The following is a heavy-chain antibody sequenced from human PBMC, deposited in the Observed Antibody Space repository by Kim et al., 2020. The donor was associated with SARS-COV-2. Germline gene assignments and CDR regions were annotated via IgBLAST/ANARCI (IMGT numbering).Heavy chain of an antibody. V-gene: IGHV4-59*13. D-gene: IGHD3-22*01. CDR3: ARVGPTLYYYDSSGYPSYWYFDL. CDR1: GGSISSYY. J-gene: IGHJ2*01. Sequence: SETLSLTCTVSGGSISSYYWSWIRQPPGKGLEWIGYIYYSGSTNYNPSLKSRVTISVDTSKNQFSLKLSSVTAADTAVYYCARVGPTLYYYDSSGYPSYWYFDLWGCGTLVTVSS. CDR2: IYYSGST.